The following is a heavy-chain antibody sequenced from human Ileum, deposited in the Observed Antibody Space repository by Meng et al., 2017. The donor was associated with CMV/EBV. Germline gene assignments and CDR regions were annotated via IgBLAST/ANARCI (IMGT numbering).Heavy chain of an antibody. CDR1: DGSFSGYY. CDR3: ARCPRDDDTGYWFFDC. Sequence: QVQLVQWGAGLLEPSETLSLTCALYDGSFSGYYWSWIRQSPGKGLEWIGEINHSGSTNYNPSLKSRVTISLDTSNNQVSLKLSSVTAADTALYYCARCPRDDDTGYWFFDCWGQGSQVTVSS. J-gene: IGHJ4*02. CDR2: INHSGST. D-gene: IGHD3-9*01. V-gene: IGHV4-34*01.